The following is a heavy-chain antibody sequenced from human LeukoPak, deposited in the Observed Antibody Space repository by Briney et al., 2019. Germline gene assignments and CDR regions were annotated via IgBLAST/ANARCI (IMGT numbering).Heavy chain of an antibody. V-gene: IGHV3-23*01. CDR2: ISGSGGST. CDR3: AKGRQLADYYYYGMDV. D-gene: IGHD6-6*01. J-gene: IGHJ6*02. CDR1: GFTFSSYA. Sequence: GGSLRLSCAASGFTFSSYAMSRVRQAPGKGLEWVSAISGSGGSTYYADSVKGRFTISRDNSKNTLYLQMNSLRAEDTAVYYCAKGRQLADYYYYGMDVWGQGTTVTVSS.